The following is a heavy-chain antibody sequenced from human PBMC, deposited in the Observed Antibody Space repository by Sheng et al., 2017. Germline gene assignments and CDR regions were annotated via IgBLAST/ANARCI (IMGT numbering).Heavy chain of an antibody. J-gene: IGHJ6*03. CDR2: SRYKAKSYTT. Sequence: EVQLVESGGGLVQPGWSLRLSCAASGFTFSDHYMDWVRQAPGKGLEWVGRSRYKAKSYTTEYAASVKGRFTISRDDSKNSVYLQMNSLKTEDTAVYYCARAEADPSDYYMDVWGKGTTVTVSS. CDR1: GFTFSDHY. CDR3: ARAEADPSDYYMDV. V-gene: IGHV3-72*01. D-gene: IGHD2-15*01.